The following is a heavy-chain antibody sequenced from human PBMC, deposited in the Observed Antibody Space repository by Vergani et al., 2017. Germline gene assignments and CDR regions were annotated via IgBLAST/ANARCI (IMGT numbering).Heavy chain of an antibody. CDR2: IYSGGST. J-gene: IGHJ4*02. CDR3: ASRLPCTSCPFDY. V-gene: IGHV3-66*02. D-gene: IGHD2-2*01. Sequence: EVQLVESGGGLVQPGGSLRLSCAASGFTVSSNYMSWVRQAPGKGLEWVSVIYSGGSTYYADSVKGRFTISRDNSKNTLYLQMNSLRSEDTAVYYCASRLPCTSCPFDYWGQGTLVTVSS. CDR1: GFTVSSNY.